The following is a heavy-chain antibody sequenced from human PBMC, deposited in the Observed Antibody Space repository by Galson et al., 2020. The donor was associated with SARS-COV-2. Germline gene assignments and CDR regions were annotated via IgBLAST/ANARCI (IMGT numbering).Heavy chain of an antibody. V-gene: IGHV1-8*01. CDR3: ARGDGTSGYYPCDY. J-gene: IGHJ4*02. D-gene: IGHD3-22*01. CDR2: MNPNTGTG. Sequence: ASVKVSCKASGYTFTSYDVNWVRQATGQGLEWMGWMNPNTGTGGYAQKFQGRITLTRDTSIMTAYMELSSLRSEDTAVYYCARGDGTSGYYPCDYWGQGTLVAVSS. CDR1: GYTFTSYD.